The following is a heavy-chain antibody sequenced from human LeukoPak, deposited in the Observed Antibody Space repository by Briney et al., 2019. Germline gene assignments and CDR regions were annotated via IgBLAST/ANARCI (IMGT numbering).Heavy chain of an antibody. Sequence: PSETLSLTCTVSGGSISSGSYYWSWIRQPAGKGLEWIGRIYTSGSTNYNPSLKSRVTISVDTSKNQFSLKLSSVTAADTAVYYWARMGQAQSFDYWGQGTLATVPS. J-gene: IGHJ4*02. V-gene: IGHV4-61*02. D-gene: IGHD5-24*01. CDR2: IYTSGST. CDR1: GGSISSGSYY. CDR3: ARMGQAQSFDY.